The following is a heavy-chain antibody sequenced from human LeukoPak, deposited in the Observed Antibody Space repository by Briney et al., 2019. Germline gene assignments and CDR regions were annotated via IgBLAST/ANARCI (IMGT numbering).Heavy chain of an antibody. CDR1: RFTVSSNY. CDR3: ARDRDDYYYYGMDV. D-gene: IGHD3-10*01. CDR2: SYSGGST. V-gene: IGHV3-53*01. Sequence: GGSLRLSCAASRFTVSSNYMSWVRQAPGKGLEWVSVSYSGGSTYYADPVKGRFTISRDNSKNTLYLQMNSLRAEDTAVYYCARDRDDYYYYGMDVWGQGTTVTVSS. J-gene: IGHJ6*02.